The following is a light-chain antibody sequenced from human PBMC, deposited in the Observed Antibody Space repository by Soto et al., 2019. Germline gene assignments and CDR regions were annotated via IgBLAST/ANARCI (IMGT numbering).Light chain of an antibody. J-gene: IGKJ2*01. CDR2: DAS. CDR3: HQYDTWPS. CDR1: QSISSW. Sequence: DIQMTQSPSTLSASVGDRVTITCRASQSISSWLAWYQQKPGKAPKLLIYDASSLESGVPLRFSGSGSGTEFTLTISGLQSEDFAVYYCHQYDTWPSFGQGTKLQIK. V-gene: IGKV1-5*01.